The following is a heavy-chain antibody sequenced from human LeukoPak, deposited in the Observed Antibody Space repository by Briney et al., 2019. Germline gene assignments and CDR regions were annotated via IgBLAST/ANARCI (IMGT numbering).Heavy chain of an antibody. CDR2: IYYSGSS. D-gene: IGHD1-26*01. Sequence: SETLSLTCTVSGGSISSGDYYWSWIRQPPGKGLEWIGYIYYSGSSYYNPSLKSRVTISVDTSKNQLSLKLSSVTAADTAVYYCARGGSGGQYFDYWGQGTLVTVSS. V-gene: IGHV4-30-4*01. CDR3: ARGGSGGQYFDY. CDR1: GGSISSGDYY. J-gene: IGHJ4*02.